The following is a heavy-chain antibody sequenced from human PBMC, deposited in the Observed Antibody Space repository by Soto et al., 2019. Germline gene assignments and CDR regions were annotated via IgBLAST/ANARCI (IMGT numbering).Heavy chain of an antibody. CDR1: GYSFTSYD. D-gene: IGHD3-22*01. V-gene: IGHV1-8*01. J-gene: IGHJ6*02. CDR2: MNPNSGNT. CDR3: ARPPYYYDSSGYVFGMDV. Sequence: QVQLVQSGAEVKKSGASVKVSCKASGYSFTSYDINWVRQATGQGLEWMGWMNPNSGNTGYAQKFQDRVTMTRDTXVXTXHLELRSLRSEDTAVYYCARPPYYYDSSGYVFGMDVWGQGTTVTVSS.